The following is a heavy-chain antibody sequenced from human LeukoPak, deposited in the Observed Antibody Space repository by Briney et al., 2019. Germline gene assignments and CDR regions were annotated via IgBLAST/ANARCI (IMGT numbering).Heavy chain of an antibody. Sequence: GGSLRLSCAASGFTFSSYAMHWVHQAPGKGLEWVAVISYDGRNKYYADSVKGRFTISRDNSKNTLYLQMNSLRAEDTAVYYCARDRVQYYGSGSFPDYWGQGTLVTVSS. V-gene: IGHV3-30*04. D-gene: IGHD3-10*01. J-gene: IGHJ4*02. CDR3: ARDRVQYYGSGSFPDY. CDR1: GFTFSSYA. CDR2: ISYDGRNK.